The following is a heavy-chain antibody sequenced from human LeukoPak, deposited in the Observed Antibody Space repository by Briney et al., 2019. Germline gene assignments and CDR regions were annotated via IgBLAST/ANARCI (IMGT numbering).Heavy chain of an antibody. CDR3: ARSALLGY. D-gene: IGHD3-16*01. CDR2: MTPTSGKT. V-gene: IGHV1-8*03. CDR1: GYNFTKYD. Sequence: ASVKVSCKTSGYNFTKYDINWVRQAPGQGLELVGWMTPTSGKTGNAQRFQGRITFTRDTSINTAYMELCSLRSDDTAVYYCARSALLGYWGQGTLITVSS. J-gene: IGHJ4*02.